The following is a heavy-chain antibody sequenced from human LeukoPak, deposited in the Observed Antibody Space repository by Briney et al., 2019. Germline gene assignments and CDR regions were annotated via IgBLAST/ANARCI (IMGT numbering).Heavy chain of an antibody. V-gene: IGHV4-34*01. CDR1: GGXFSGYY. D-gene: IGHD6-19*01. J-gene: IGHJ4*02. CDR2: INHSGST. CDR3: ARLKGRAVAGAFDY. Sequence: SETLSLTCAVYGGXFSGYYCSWIRQPPGKGLEWIGEINHSGSTNYNPSLKSRVTISVDTSKNQFSLKLSSVTAADTAVYYCARLKGRAVAGAFDYWGQGTLVTVSS.